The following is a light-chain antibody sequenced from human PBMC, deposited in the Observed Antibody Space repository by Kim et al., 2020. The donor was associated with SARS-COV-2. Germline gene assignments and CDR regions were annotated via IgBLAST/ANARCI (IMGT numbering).Light chain of an antibody. Sequence: QSVLTQPPSASGSPGQSVTISCTGTSSDVGGYNYVSWYQQHPGKAPKLMIYEVNKRPSGVPDRFSGSKSGNTASLTVSGLQAKDEADYYYSSYAGSSWVFGGGTQLTVL. CDR1: SSDVGGYNY. V-gene: IGLV2-8*01. CDR3: SSYAGSSWV. CDR2: EVN. J-gene: IGLJ3*02.